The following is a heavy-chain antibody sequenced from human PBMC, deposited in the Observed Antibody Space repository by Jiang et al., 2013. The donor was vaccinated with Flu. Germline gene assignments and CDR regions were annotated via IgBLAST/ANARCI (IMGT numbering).Heavy chain of an antibody. CDR3: ARRVDYGAYVDY. V-gene: IGHV4-39*01. J-gene: IGHJ4*02. CDR1: GGSISSSSHY. CDR2: IFYSGST. D-gene: IGHD4-17*01. Sequence: GPGLVKPSETLSLTCSVSGGSISSSSHYWGWIRQPPGKGLEWIGSIFYSGSTYYKPSLMSRVTLSADTSKNQFSLKLSSLTAADTAVYYCARRVDYGAYVDYWGQGALVTVSS.